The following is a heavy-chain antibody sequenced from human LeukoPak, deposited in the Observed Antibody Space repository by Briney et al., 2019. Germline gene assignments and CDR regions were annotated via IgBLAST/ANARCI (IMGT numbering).Heavy chain of an antibody. CDR2: TFPGDSDT. D-gene: IGHD3-22*01. CDR1: GYSFTSYW. J-gene: IGHJ1*01. V-gene: IGHV5-51*01. CDR3: ARLDSSGYYSAEYFQH. Sequence: GESPKVSCKGSGYSFTSYWIGWVRQMPGKGVVGMVITFPGDSDTRYSPSFQGQVTISADKSISTAYLQWSSLKASDTAMYYCARLDSSGYYSAEYFQHWGQGTLVTVSS.